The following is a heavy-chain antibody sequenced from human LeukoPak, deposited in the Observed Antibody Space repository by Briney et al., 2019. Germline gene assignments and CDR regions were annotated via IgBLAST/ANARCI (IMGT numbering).Heavy chain of an antibody. CDR1: GYTFTGYY. V-gene: IGHV1-2*02. J-gene: IGHJ4*02. CDR2: INPNSGGI. CDR3: ARVLYASSGYCFDY. D-gene: IGHD3-22*01. Sequence: ASVKVSCTASGYTFTGYYMHWVRQAPGQGLEWMGWINPNSGGINYAQKFQGRVTMTRDTSISTAYMELRSLRSDDTAVYYCARVLYASSGYCFDYWGQGTLVTVSS.